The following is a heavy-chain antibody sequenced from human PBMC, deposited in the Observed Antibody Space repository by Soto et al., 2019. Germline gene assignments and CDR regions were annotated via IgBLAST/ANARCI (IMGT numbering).Heavy chain of an antibody. V-gene: IGHV2-5*01. Sequence: QITLKESGPTLVKPTQTLTLTCTFSGFSLSTSGVGVGWIRQPPGKALEWLAVIYWNDDKRYSPSLKSRLTITKDTSKNQVVLTMTNMYPVDTATYYCAHFNGYEQFEYWGQGTLVTVSS. CDR2: IYWNDDK. CDR3: AHFNGYEQFEY. J-gene: IGHJ4*02. CDR1: GFSLSTSGVG. D-gene: IGHD5-12*01.